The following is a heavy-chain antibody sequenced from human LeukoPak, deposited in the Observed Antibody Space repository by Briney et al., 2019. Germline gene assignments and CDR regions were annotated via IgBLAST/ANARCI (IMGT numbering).Heavy chain of an antibody. CDR1: GGSFSGYY. CDR2: INHSGST. Sequence: SETLSLTCAVYGGSFSGYYWSWIRQPPGKGLEWIGEINHSGSTNFNPSLKSRVTISVDTSKNQFSLKLSSVTAADTAVYYCARVAGRITMARGVNDWFDPWGQGTLVTVSS. CDR3: ARVAGRITMARGVNDWFDP. J-gene: IGHJ5*02. D-gene: IGHD3-10*01. V-gene: IGHV4-34*01.